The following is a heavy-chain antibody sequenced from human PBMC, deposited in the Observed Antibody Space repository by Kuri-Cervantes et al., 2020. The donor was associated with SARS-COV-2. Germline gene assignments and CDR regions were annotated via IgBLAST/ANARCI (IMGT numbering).Heavy chain of an antibody. V-gene: IGHV3-11*05. CDR1: GFTFSSYA. CDR2: ISSSSSYT. Sequence: GESLKISCAASGFTFSSYAMSWIRQAPGKGLEWVSYISSSSSYTNYADSVKGRFTISRDNAKNSLYLQMNSLRAEDTAVYYCARDSYCSSTSCYSYGMDVWGQGTTVTVSS. J-gene: IGHJ6*02. CDR3: ARDSYCSSTSCYSYGMDV. D-gene: IGHD2-2*01.